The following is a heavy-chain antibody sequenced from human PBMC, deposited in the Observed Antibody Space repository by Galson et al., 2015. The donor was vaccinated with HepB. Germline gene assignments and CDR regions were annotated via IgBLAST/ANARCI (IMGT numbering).Heavy chain of an antibody. J-gene: IGHJ3*02. V-gene: IGHV1-8*01. CDR3: ARGYDSSGYHYFEAFDI. Sequence: SVKVSCKASGYTFTSYDINWVRQATGQGLEWMGWMNPNSGNTGYAQKFRGRVTMTRNTSISTAYMELSSLRSEDTAVYYCARGYDSSGYHYFEAFDIWGQGTMVTVSS. D-gene: IGHD3-22*01. CDR1: GYTFTSYD. CDR2: MNPNSGNT.